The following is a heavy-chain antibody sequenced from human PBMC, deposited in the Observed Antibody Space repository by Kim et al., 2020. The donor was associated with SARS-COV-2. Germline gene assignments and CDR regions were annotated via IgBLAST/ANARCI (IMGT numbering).Heavy chain of an antibody. D-gene: IGHD4-17*01. CDR3: AKEIYSDYVNYYYGMDV. J-gene: IGHJ6*02. V-gene: IGHV3-43D*03. Sequence: VKGRFTISRDNSKNSLYLQMNSLRAEDTALYYCAKEIYSDYVNYYYGMDVWGQGTSVTVSS.